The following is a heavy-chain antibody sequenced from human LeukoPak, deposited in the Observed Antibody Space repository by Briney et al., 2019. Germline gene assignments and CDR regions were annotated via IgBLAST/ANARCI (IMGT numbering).Heavy chain of an antibody. J-gene: IGHJ4*02. CDR2: TYYRSKWYN. CDR3: AREITIFGVVRNFDY. V-gene: IGHV6-1*01. Sequence: SQTLSLTCAISGDSVSTNKAGWNWIRQSPSRGLEWLGRTYYRSKWYNDYAVSVKSRITINPDTSKNQFSLQLNSVTPEDTAVYYCAREITIFGVVRNFDYWGQGTLVTVSS. CDR1: GDSVSTNKAG. D-gene: IGHD3-3*01.